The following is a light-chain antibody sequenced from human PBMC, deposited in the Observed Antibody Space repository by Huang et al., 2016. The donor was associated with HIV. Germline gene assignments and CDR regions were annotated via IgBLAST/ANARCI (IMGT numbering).Light chain of an antibody. J-gene: IGKJ1*01. Sequence: DIQMTQSPSSLSASIGDRVTITCRASQGIRSWLAWYQQKPGKAPKLLVYCASSLQSVVPSRFSGSGYGTEFTLTINSLQPEDFATYYCQQANSFPRTFGQGTYVEIK. CDR3: QQANSFPRT. CDR2: CAS. V-gene: IGKV1-12*01. CDR1: QGIRSW.